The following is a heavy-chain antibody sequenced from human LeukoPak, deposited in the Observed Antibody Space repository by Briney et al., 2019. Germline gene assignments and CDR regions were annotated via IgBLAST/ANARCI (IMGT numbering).Heavy chain of an antibody. CDR3: ARHVTISGPYDASDI. Sequence: SETLSLTCTVSGDSISSYYWSWIRQAPGKGLEWVGYIYYSGGTDYNPSLKSRVTISVDTSKNQFSLKLRSVTAADTAVYYCARHVTISGPYDASDIWGQGTMVTVS. D-gene: IGHD5-24*01. V-gene: IGHV4-59*08. J-gene: IGHJ3*02. CDR1: GDSISSYY. CDR2: IYYSGGT.